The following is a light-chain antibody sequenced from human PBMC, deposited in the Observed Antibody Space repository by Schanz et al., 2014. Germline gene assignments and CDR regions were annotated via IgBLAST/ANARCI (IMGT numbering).Light chain of an antibody. Sequence: EIVLTQSPATLSLSPGERATLSCRVSQSVGTYLAWYQQKPGQAPGLLIYGASSRATGIPDRISGSGSGTDFILTISRLEPEDFAVYYCQQFGNSLWTFGQGTKVEMK. V-gene: IGKV3-20*01. CDR2: GAS. CDR3: QQFGNSLWT. J-gene: IGKJ1*01. CDR1: QSVGTY.